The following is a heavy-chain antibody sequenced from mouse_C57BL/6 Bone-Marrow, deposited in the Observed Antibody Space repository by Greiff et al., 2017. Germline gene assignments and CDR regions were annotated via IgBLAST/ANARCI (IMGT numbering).Heavy chain of an antibody. CDR2: INPNNGGT. J-gene: IGHJ2*01. CDR1: GYTFTDYY. CDR3: ARDYYGSSWYFDY. V-gene: IGHV1-26*01. D-gene: IGHD1-1*01. Sequence: VQLQQSGPELVKPGASVKISCKASGYTFTDYYMNWGKQSHGKSLEWIGDINPNNGGTSYNQKLKGKATLTVDKSSSTAYMELRSLTSEDSAVYYCARDYYGSSWYFDYWGQGTILTVSS.